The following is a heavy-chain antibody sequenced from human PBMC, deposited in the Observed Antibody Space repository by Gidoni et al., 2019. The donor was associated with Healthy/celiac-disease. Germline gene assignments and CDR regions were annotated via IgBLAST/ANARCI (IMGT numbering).Heavy chain of an antibody. V-gene: IGHV3-33*01. J-gene: IGHJ4*02. CDR2: IWYDGSNK. CDR3: ARGRGIVGGYFDY. Sequence: QVQLVESGGGVVQPGRSLRLSCAASGFTFSSYGMHWVRQAPGKGLECVAVIWYDGSNKYYADSVKGRFTISRDNSKNTLYLQMNSLRAEDTAVYYCARGRGIVGGYFDYWGQGTLVTVSS. D-gene: IGHD3-22*01. CDR1: GFTFSSYG.